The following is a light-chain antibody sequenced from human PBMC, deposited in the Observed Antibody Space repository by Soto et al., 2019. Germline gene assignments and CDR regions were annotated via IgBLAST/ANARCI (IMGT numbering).Light chain of an antibody. V-gene: IGKV3D-20*01. J-gene: IGKJ5*01. CDR1: QTISVTY. Sequence: EIVLTQSPATLSLSPGERAILSCGASQTISVTYLAWYQQKPGLAPRLLISDVSNRASGIPDRFSGSGSGTDFTLTISRLEPEDFAVYYCQQYSSWPLTFGQGTRLAIK. CDR2: DVS. CDR3: QQYSSWPLT.